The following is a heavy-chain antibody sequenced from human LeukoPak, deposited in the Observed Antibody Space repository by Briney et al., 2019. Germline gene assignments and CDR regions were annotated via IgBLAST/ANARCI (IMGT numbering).Heavy chain of an antibody. D-gene: IGHD6-19*01. CDR3: ARIPVAKTFDY. Sequence: SETLSLTCTVSGGSVGSNSYYWSWVRQPPGKGLEWIGFIDYTGSANYNPSLKSRVTISLDTSKNQFSVKVMSVTAADTAVYYCARIPVAKTFDYWGQGTLVTVSS. V-gene: IGHV4-61*01. CDR2: IDYTGSA. J-gene: IGHJ4*02. CDR1: GGSVGSNSYY.